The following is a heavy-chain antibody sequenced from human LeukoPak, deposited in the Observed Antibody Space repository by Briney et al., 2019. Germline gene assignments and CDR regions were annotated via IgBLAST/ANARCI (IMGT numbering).Heavy chain of an antibody. Sequence: ASVKVSCKASGYTFTSYGISWVRQAPGQGLEWMGWISAYNGNTNYAQKLQGRVTMTTDTSTSTAYMELRSLSSDGTAVYYCARDRRGYCSSTSCLPFDYWGQGTLVTVSS. CDR1: GYTFTSYG. CDR2: ISAYNGNT. D-gene: IGHD2-2*01. CDR3: ARDRRGYCSSTSCLPFDY. V-gene: IGHV1-18*01. J-gene: IGHJ4*02.